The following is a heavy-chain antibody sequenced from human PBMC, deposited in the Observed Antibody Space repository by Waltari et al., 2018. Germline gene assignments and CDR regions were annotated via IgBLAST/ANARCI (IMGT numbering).Heavy chain of an antibody. D-gene: IGHD3-9*01. CDR2: IYYSGST. J-gene: IGHJ5*02. CDR1: GCSISSRRYY. V-gene: IGHV4-39*07. CDR3: AREGITDILTGYYSGWFDP. Sequence: QLQLQESGPGLVKPSETLSLTCTVSGCSISSRRYYWGWLRQHPGKGLEWIGSIYYSGSTYYNPSLKSRVTISVDTSKNQFSLKLSSVTAADTAVYYCAREGITDILTGYYSGWFDPWGQGTLVTVSS.